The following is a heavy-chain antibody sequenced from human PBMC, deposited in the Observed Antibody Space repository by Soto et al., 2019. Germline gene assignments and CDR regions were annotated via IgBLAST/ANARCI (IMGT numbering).Heavy chain of an antibody. CDR1: GYTFLSYG. V-gene: IGHV1-18*01. J-gene: IGHJ6*02. CDR3: ARDVGALLWFGELPYGMDV. Sequence: QVQLVQSGAEVKKPGASVRVSCKASGYTFLSYGISWVRQAPGQGLEWMGWISAYKGNTKYAQKLKDRVTMTTDTXXSXAXXELRSLRSDDTAVYYCARDVGALLWFGELPYGMDVWGQGTTVTVSS. CDR2: ISAYKGNT. D-gene: IGHD3-10*01.